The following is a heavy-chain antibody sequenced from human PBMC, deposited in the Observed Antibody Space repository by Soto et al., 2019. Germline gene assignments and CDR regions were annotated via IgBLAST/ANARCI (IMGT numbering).Heavy chain of an antibody. J-gene: IGHJ3*02. CDR1: GFICGSYD. D-gene: IGHD2-8*02. Sequence: GGSLRLSCAASGFICGSYDMSWVRQAPGKGLEWVSTILVDGRTFYVDSVKGRFTISRDSSQNTVYLQMNSLTAGDTALYYCAKATATGGGAFDICGQGTKVTVSS. CDR2: ILVDGRT. V-gene: IGHV3-23*01. CDR3: AKATATGGGAFDI.